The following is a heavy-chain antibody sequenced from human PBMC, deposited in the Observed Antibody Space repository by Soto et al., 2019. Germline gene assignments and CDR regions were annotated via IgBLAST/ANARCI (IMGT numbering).Heavy chain of an antibody. Sequence: ASVKVSCKASGYTFTSYGISWVRQAPGQGLEWMGWISAYNGNTNYAQKLQGRVTMTTDTSTSTAYMELRSLRSDDTAVYYCARVGAYYYGSSGSQGAFDIWGQGTMVTVSS. J-gene: IGHJ3*02. CDR1: GYTFTSYG. CDR3: ARVGAYYYGSSGSQGAFDI. D-gene: IGHD3-22*01. V-gene: IGHV1-18*01. CDR2: ISAYNGNT.